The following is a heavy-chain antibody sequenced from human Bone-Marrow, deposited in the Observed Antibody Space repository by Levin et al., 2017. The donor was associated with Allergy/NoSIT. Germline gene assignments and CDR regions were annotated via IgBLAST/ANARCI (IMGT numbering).Heavy chain of an antibody. CDR3: ARIREATVTTTLDY. CDR2: IYPRDSDT. CDR1: GYSFTTYW. Sequence: KCGESLKISCKGSGYSFTTYWIAWVRQMPGKGLDWMGIIYPRDSDTRYSPSFQGQVTISADKSISTAYVQWSSLRASDAAIYYCARIREATVTTTLDYWGQGTLVTVSS. D-gene: IGHD4-17*01. V-gene: IGHV5-51*01. J-gene: IGHJ4*02.